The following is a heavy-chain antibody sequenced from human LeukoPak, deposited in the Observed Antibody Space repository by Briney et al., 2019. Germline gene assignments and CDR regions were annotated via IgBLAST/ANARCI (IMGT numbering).Heavy chain of an antibody. CDR2: INHSGST. CDR1: GGSFSGYY. Sequence: SETPSLTCAVYGGSFSGYYWSWIRQPPGKGLEWIGEINHSGSTNYNPSLKSRVTISVDTSKNQFSLKLSSVTAADTAVYYCARVRDIVVVPAAMRSLIDYWGQGTLVTVSS. J-gene: IGHJ4*02. CDR3: ARVRDIVVVPAAMRSLIDY. V-gene: IGHV4-34*01. D-gene: IGHD2-2*01.